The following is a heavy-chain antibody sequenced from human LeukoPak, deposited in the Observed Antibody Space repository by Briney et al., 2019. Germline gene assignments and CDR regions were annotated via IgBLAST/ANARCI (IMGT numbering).Heavy chain of an antibody. CDR1: GGTFSSYA. Sequence: ASVKVSCKASGGTFSSYAISWVRQAPGQGLEWMGGIIPIFGTANYAQKFQGRVTITADESTSTAYMELSSLRSEDTAVYYCARDKAWSGHYYYYYMDVWGKGTTVTVSS. D-gene: IGHD3-3*01. V-gene: IGHV1-69*13. J-gene: IGHJ6*03. CDR3: ARDKAWSGHYYYYYMDV. CDR2: IIPIFGTA.